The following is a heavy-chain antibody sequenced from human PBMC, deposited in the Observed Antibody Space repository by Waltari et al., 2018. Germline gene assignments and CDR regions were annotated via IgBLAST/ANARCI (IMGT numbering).Heavy chain of an antibody. Sequence: QVQLVQSGAEVKKPGASVKVSCKAPGYTFTADYIPRVRQAPGQGLEWMGWINPNSGGTNYAQKFQGRVTMTSDTSIATAYMELSRLGSDDTAVYYCAREGEDYYYDASADGFDIWGQGTMVTVSS. CDR3: AREGEDYYYDASADGFDI. D-gene: IGHD3-22*01. CDR2: INPNSGGT. V-gene: IGHV1-2*02. J-gene: IGHJ3*02. CDR1: GYTFTADY.